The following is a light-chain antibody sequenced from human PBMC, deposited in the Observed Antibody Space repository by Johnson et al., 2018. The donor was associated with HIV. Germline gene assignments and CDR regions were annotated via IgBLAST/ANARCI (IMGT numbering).Light chain of an antibody. CDR3: GTWDTSLSYYYV. V-gene: IGLV1-51*02. Sequence: QSVLTQPPSVSATPGQKVTISCSGSSSNIENNYVSWYQQLPETAPKLLIYENNKRPSGIPDRFSGSTSGTSATLGITGLPTGDEADYYCGTWDTSLSYYYVFGTGTKVTVL. CDR1: SSNIENNY. CDR2: ENN. J-gene: IGLJ1*01.